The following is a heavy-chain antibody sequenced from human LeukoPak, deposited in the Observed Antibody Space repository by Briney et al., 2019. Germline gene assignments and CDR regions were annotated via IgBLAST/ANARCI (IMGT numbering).Heavy chain of an antibody. D-gene: IGHD3-10*01. CDR1: GGSFSGYY. CDR2: INHSGST. J-gene: IGHJ4*02. V-gene: IGHV4-34*01. Sequence: PSETLSLTCAVYGGSFSGYYWSWIRQPPGKGLEWIGEINHSGSTNYNPSLKSRVTISVDTSKNQFSLKLSSVTAADTAVYYCARRRVRGVIIGFDYWGQGTLVTVSS. CDR3: ARRRVRGVIIGFDY.